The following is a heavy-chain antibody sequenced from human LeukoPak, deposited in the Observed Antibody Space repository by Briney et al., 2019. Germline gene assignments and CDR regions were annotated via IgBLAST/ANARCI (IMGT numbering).Heavy chain of an antibody. CDR3: AKRGYSSSWYGDIDY. V-gene: IGHV3-11*03. Sequence: GGSLRLSCAASGFTFSDYYMSWIRQAPGKGLEWVSHISSSRSYTNYADSVKGRFTISRDNSKNTLYLQMNSLRAEDTAVYYCAKRGYSSSWYGDIDYWGQGTLVTVSS. CDR1: GFTFSDYY. D-gene: IGHD6-13*01. CDR2: ISSSRSYT. J-gene: IGHJ4*02.